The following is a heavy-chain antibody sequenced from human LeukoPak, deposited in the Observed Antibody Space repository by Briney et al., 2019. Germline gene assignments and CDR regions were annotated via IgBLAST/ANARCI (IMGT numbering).Heavy chain of an antibody. CDR3: AKDLYGDYGGIDY. CDR1: GFTFSTYA. D-gene: IGHD4-17*01. V-gene: IGHV3-23*01. Sequence: PGGSLRLSCAASGFTFSTYAMTWVRQAPGKGLEWVSVIRGGGGSTYYADSVKGRFTISRDNSKNTLYLQMNSLKAEVTARYYCAKDLYGDYGGIDYWGQGTLVTVSS. J-gene: IGHJ4*02. CDR2: IRGGGGST.